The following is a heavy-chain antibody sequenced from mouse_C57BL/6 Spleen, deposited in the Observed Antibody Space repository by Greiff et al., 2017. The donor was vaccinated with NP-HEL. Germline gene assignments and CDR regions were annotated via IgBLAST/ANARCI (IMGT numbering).Heavy chain of an antibody. D-gene: IGHD2-13*01. J-gene: IGHJ3*01. Sequence: EVMLVESGGGLVKPGGSLKLSCAASGFTFSSYAMSWVRQTPEKRLEWVATISDGGSYTYYPDNVKGRFTISRDNAKNNLYLQMSHLKSEDTAMYYCAGDPLPYWGQGTLVTVSA. CDR2: ISDGGSYT. CDR1: GFTFSSYA. V-gene: IGHV5-4*03. CDR3: AGDPLPY.